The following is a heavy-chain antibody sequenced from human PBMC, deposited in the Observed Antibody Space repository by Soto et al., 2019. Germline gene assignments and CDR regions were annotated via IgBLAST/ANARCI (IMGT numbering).Heavy chain of an antibody. J-gene: IGHJ6*02. Sequence: QVQLVESGGGVVQPGRSLRLSCAASGFTFSSYAMHWVRQAPGKGLEWVAVISYDGSNKYYADSVKGRFTISRDNSKNTLYLQMNSLRAEDTAVYYCARDFGIDVWGQGTTVTVSS. CDR2: ISYDGSNK. V-gene: IGHV3-30-3*01. CDR3: ARDFGIDV. CDR1: GFTFSSYA.